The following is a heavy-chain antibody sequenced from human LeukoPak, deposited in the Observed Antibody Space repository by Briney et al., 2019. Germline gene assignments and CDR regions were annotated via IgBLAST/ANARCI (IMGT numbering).Heavy chain of an antibody. V-gene: IGHV4-30-2*01. CDR3: ARDSAVTTLTNWFDP. CDR2: IYHSGST. CDR1: GGSISSGGYY. D-gene: IGHD4-17*01. Sequence: SETLSLTCTVSGGSISSGGYYWSWIRQPPGKGLEWIGYIYHSGSTYYNPSLKSRVTISVDRSKNQFSLKLSSVTAADTAVYYCARDSAVTTLTNWFDPWGQGTLVTVSS. J-gene: IGHJ5*02.